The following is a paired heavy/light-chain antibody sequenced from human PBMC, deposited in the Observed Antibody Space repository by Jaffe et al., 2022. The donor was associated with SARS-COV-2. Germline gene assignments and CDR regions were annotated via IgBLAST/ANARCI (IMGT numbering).Heavy chain of an antibody. V-gene: IGHV3-7*03. J-gene: IGHJ4*02. Sequence: VQLVESGGGLVQPGGSLRLSCAASGFTFSNYYMGWVRQAPGKGLQWVANIKRDGSEKYYVDSVKGRFTISRDNAKKSLYLQMNSLSAEDTAVYYCASGHYSETNDPQTNSAFDYWGQGTLVTVSS. CDR1: GFTFSNYY. D-gene: IGHD3-22*01. CDR3: ASGHYSETNDPQTNSAFDY. CDR2: IKRDGSEK.
Light chain of an antibody. CDR3: ATWDTSLSSVV. CDR1: SSNIGNNL. Sequence: QSVLTQPPSVSATPGQKVTISCSGSSSNIGNNLVFWYQQFPETAPKFLISEDNIRPSGIPDRFSGSKYGTSATLAITGLQTGDEADYYCATWDTSLSSVVFGGGTKLTVL. CDR2: EDN. V-gene: IGLV1-51*02. J-gene: IGLJ2*01.